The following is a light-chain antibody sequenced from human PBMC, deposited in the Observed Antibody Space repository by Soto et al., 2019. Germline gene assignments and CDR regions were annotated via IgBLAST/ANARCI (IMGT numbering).Light chain of an antibody. CDR2: WAS. Sequence: DIVMTQSPDSLAVSLGERATINCKSRQSVLHSSNKKNYLAWYQQKPGQPPKLLIYWASTRESGVPDRLSGICTRTDFTITGSSVQAEDVAVYDCQQYYTTPPYTFGQGTKLEIK. V-gene: IGKV4-1*01. J-gene: IGKJ2*01. CDR1: QSVLHSSNKKNY. CDR3: QQYYTTPPYT.